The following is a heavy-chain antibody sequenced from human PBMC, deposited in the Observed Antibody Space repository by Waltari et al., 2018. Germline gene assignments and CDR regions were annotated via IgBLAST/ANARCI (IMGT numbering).Heavy chain of an antibody. CDR2: SSGSGGTT. J-gene: IGHJ4*02. Sequence: EVQLLESGGGLVQPGGSLRLSCAASGFTFSSYAMSWVRQAPGKGLGGVSVSSGSGGTTYYADSVKGRFTISRDNSKNTLDLQMNSLRAEDTAIYYCAKRVAVPGSTYYFDYWGQGTLVTVSS. CDR1: GFTFSSYA. V-gene: IGHV3-23*01. D-gene: IGHD2-2*01. CDR3: AKRVAVPGSTYYFDY.